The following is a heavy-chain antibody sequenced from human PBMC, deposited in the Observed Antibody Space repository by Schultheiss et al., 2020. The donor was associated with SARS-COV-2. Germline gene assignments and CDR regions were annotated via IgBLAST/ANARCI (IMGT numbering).Heavy chain of an antibody. CDR1: GFTFSSYA. CDR3: ARVKGPYYDFWSGYLFDY. J-gene: IGHJ4*02. CDR2: ISGSGGST. V-gene: IGHV3-23*01. D-gene: IGHD3-3*01. Sequence: GGSLRLSCAASGFTFSSYAMSWVRQAPGKGLEWVSAISGSGGSTYYADSVKGRFTISRDNSKNTLYLQMNSLRAEDTAVYYCARVKGPYYDFWSGYLFDYWGQGTLVTVSS.